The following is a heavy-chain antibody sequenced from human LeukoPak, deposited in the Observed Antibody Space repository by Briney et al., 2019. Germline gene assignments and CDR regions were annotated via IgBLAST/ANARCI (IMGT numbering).Heavy chain of an antibody. Sequence: ASVKVSCKASGYTFTSYYMHWVRQAPGQGLEWMGIINPSGGSTSCAQKFQGRVTMTRDTSTSTVYMELSSLRSEDTAVYYCVRDRGGYCSRSNCRVGRFDPWGQGTLVTVSS. CDR1: GYTFTSYY. D-gene: IGHD2-2*01. CDR3: VRDRGGYCSRSNCRVGRFDP. CDR2: INPSGGST. V-gene: IGHV1-46*01. J-gene: IGHJ5*02.